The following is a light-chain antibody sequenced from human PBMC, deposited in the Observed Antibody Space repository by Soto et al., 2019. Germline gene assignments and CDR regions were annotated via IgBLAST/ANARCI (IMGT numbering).Light chain of an antibody. CDR1: QSISSY. Sequence: DIQMTQSPSSLSASVGDRVTITCRAIQSISSYLNWYQQKPGKAPKLLIYAASSLQSGVPSRFSCIGSGTGFTLTISSLQPEDFATYYCQQSYSTHWTFGQGTKVDIK. CDR2: AAS. J-gene: IGKJ1*01. V-gene: IGKV1-39*01. CDR3: QQSYSTHWT.